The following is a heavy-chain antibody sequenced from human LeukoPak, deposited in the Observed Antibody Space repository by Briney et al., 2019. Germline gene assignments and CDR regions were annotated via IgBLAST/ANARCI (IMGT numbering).Heavy chain of an antibody. CDR2: IIPIFGTA. D-gene: IGHD7-27*01. CDR3: ARYWGSLDYYYYYGMDV. CDR1: GYTFTSYG. Sequence: SVKVSCKASGYTFTSYGISWVRQAPGQGLEWMGGIIPIFGTANYAQKFQGRVTITADESTSTAYMELSSLRSEDTAVYYCARYWGSLDYYYYYGMDVWGQGTTVTVSS. V-gene: IGHV1-69*13. J-gene: IGHJ6*02.